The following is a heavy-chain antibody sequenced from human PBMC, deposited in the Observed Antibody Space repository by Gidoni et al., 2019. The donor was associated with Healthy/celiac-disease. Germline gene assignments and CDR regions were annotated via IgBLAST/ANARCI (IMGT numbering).Heavy chain of an antibody. J-gene: IGHJ4*02. CDR3: ASSNSSWYGIDY. D-gene: IGHD6-13*01. CDR1: GYSFTSYW. Sequence: EVQLVQSGAEVKKPGESLRISCTGSGYSFTSYWISWVRQLPGKGLEWMGRIDPSDSYTNYSPSFQGHVTISADKSISTAYLQWSSLKASDTAMYYCASSNSSWYGIDYWGQGTLVTVSS. V-gene: IGHV5-10-1*03. CDR2: IDPSDSYT.